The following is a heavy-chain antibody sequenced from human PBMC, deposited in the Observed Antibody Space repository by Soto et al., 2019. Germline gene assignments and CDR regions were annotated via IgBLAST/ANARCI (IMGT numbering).Heavy chain of an antibody. V-gene: IGHV1-2*02. D-gene: IGHD6-19*01. J-gene: IGHJ4*02. CDR1: GYTFTGYY. CDR3: ARDLAVADLYYFDY. CDR2: INPNSGGT. Sequence: GASVKVSCKASGYTFTGYYMHWVRQAPGQGLEWMGWINPNSGGTNYAQKFQGRVTMTRDTSISTAYRERSRLRSDDTAVYYCARDLAVADLYYFDYWGQGTLVTVSS.